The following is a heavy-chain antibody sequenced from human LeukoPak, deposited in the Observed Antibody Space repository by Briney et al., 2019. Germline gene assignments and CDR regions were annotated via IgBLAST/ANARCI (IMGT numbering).Heavy chain of an antibody. V-gene: IGHV3-23*01. D-gene: IGHD1-1*01. Sequence: GGSLRLFCAASGFTFNNCAMTWFRQAPGKGREGVSAISGSGGGTYYADSVKGRFTISRDNSQNTLDLQMSSLRAQDTAVYYCAKGGTGLRYYYSMDVWGKGTTVTVSS. CDR1: GFTFNNCA. J-gene: IGHJ6*03. CDR3: AKGGTGLRYYYSMDV. CDR2: ISGSGGGT.